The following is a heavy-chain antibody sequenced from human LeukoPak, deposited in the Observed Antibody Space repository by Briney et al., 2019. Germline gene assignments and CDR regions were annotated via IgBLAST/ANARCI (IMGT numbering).Heavy chain of an antibody. V-gene: IGHV3-21*01. D-gene: IGHD4-11*01. Sequence: GGSLRLSCVASGFTFSDYSMDWVRQSPGKGLEWVASISSSTTYIFYADSVKGRFTISRDNAKNSLYLQMNSLRAEDTAVYYCARDLTTVIPHVLYFDSWGQGTLVTVSS. CDR2: ISSSTTYI. CDR3: ARDLTTVIPHVLYFDS. CDR1: GFTFSDYS. J-gene: IGHJ4*02.